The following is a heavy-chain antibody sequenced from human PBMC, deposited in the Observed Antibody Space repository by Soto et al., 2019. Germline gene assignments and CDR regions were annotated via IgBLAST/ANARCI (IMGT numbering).Heavy chain of an antibody. D-gene: IGHD3-3*01. CDR1: GGSISSSSYY. CDR2: IYYSGST. CDR3: ARQDAYDFWSGSQGGVAFVI. Sequence: SETLSLTCTVSGGSISSSSYYWGWIRQPPGKGLEWIGSIYYSGSTYYNPSLKSRVTISVDTSKNQFSLKLSSVTAADTAVYYCARQDAYDFWSGSQGGVAFVIWGQGTMVTVSS. J-gene: IGHJ3*02. V-gene: IGHV4-39*01.